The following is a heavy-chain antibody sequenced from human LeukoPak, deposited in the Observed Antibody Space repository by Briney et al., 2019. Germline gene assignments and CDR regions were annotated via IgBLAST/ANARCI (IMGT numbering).Heavy chain of an antibody. Sequence: GASVKVSCKASGYTFTSYYMHWVRQAPGQGLEWMGLINPTGGSTGYAQKFQGRVTMTRDMSTSTDYMELSSLRSEDTAIYYCAREQDREAAATVVGDYWGQGTLVTVSS. CDR2: INPTGGST. V-gene: IGHV1-46*01. CDR3: AREQDREAAATVVGDY. CDR1: GYTFTSYY. D-gene: IGHD4-23*01. J-gene: IGHJ4*02.